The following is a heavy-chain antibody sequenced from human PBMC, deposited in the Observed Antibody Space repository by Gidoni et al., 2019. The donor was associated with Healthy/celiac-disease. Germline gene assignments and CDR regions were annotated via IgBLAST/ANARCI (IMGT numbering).Heavy chain of an antibody. J-gene: IGHJ6*03. V-gene: IGHV1-69*01. CDR1: GGTFSSYA. D-gene: IGHD2-2*01. CDR2: IIPIFGTA. CDR3: ARGPVVVPAKQGYSLAVTSTYYYMDV. Sequence: QVQLVQSGAAVKKPGSSVKVSCKASGGTFSSYAISWVRQAPGPGLEWMGGIIPIFGTANYAQKFQGRVTITADESTSTAYMELSSLRSEDTAVYYCARGPVVVPAKQGYSLAVTSTYYYMDVWGKGTTVTVSS.